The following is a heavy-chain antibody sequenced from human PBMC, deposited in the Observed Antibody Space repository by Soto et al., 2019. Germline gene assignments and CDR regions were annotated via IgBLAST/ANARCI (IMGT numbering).Heavy chain of an antibody. J-gene: IGHJ3*02. D-gene: IGHD3-22*01. CDR1: GFTFSSYW. Sequence: GGSLRLSXAASGFTFSSYWMHWVRQAPGKGLVWVSRINSDGSSTSYADSVKGRFTISRDNAKNTLYLQMNSLRAEDTAVYYCARVGYYDSSGPSPSPDAFDIWGQGTMVTVSS. CDR3: ARVGYYDSSGPSPSPDAFDI. V-gene: IGHV3-74*01. CDR2: INSDGSST.